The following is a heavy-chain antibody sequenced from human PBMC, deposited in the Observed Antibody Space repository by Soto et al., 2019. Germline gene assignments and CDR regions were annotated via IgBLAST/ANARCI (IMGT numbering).Heavy chain of an antibody. CDR3: ARGGSGYEGSGYSPGHV. Sequence: QVQLVQSGAEVKKPGSSVKVSCKSSGGTFSNYGFSWVRQAPGQGLECMGVIVPIFGAEHPQKFQGRVTIPADESQHTGFMELRGLRSGDTAVYYCARGGSGYEGSGYSPGHVWGQGTPVTFSS. CDR1: GGTFSNYG. J-gene: IGHJ6*02. CDR2: IVPIFGA. D-gene: IGHD3-22*01. V-gene: IGHV1-69*12.